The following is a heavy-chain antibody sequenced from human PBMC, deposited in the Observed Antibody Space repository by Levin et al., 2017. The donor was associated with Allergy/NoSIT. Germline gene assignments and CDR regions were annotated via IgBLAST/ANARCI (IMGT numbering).Heavy chain of an antibody. J-gene: IGHJ5*02. CDR1: GYSFTSYW. Sequence: KVSCKGSGYSFTSYWISWVRQMPGKGLEWMGRIDPSDSYTNYSPSFQGHVTISADKSISTAYLQWSSLKASDTAMYYCARHEQQLVLWFDPWGQGTLVTVSS. CDR3: ARHEQQLVLWFDP. V-gene: IGHV5-10-1*01. CDR2: IDPSDSYT. D-gene: IGHD6-13*01.